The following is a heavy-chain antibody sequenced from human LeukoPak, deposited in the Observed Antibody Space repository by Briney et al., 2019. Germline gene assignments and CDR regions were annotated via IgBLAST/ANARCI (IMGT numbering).Heavy chain of an antibody. D-gene: IGHD6-19*01. Sequence: GGSLRLSCAASGFTFSSYSMNWVRQAPGKGLEWVSYISSSSSTIYYADSVKGRFTIYRDNAKNSLYLQMNSLRAEDTAVYYCARLGYSSGWAVDYWGQGTLVTVSS. V-gene: IGHV3-48*01. CDR3: ARLGYSSGWAVDY. J-gene: IGHJ4*02. CDR2: ISSSSSTI. CDR1: GFTFSSYS.